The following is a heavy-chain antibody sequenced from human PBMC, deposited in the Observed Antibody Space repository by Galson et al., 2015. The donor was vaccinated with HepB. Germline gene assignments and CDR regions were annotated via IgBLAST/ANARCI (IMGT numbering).Heavy chain of an antibody. V-gene: IGHV3-23*01. CDR2: ITPSADNT. CDR1: GFTFSYYA. J-gene: IGHJ4*02. D-gene: IGHD6-19*01. Sequence: SLRLSCAASGFTFSYYAMSWVRQAPGKGLEWVSAITPSADNTYSAGSMKGRFTISRDNSQNTLFLQMNSLRADDTAIYFCAKVFPEKTDGWYRQALYYFDSWGQGTRVTVSS. CDR3: AKVFPEKTDGWYRQALYYFDS.